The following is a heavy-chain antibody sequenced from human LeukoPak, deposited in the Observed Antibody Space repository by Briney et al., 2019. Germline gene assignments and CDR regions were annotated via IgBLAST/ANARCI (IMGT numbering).Heavy chain of an antibody. V-gene: IGHV4-28*01. CDR2: IHYSGSS. Sequence: SDTLSLTCVVSGYSISSGNWRGWIRQPPGKGLEWIGYIHYSGSSYHNPSLKSRVTMSVDTSQNQFSLKLSSVTAVDTAVYYCARYEKLSSGWYIDNWGQGTLVTVSS. J-gene: IGHJ4*02. CDR3: ARYEKLSSGWYIDN. CDR1: GYSISSGNW. D-gene: IGHD6-19*01.